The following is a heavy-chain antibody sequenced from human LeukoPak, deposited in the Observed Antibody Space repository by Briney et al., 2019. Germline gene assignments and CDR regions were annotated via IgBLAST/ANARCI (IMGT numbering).Heavy chain of an antibody. V-gene: IGHV3-74*01. CDR2: INSDGSST. J-gene: IGHJ6*03. D-gene: IGHD6-6*01. CDR1: GFTFSSYS. Sequence: GGSLRLSHAASGFTFSSYSMNWVRQPPGKGLVWVSRINSDGSSTSYADSVKGRFTISRDNAKNTLYLQMNSPRAEDTAVYYCARGSAARPGYYYYMDVWGKGTTVTVSS. CDR3: ARGSAARPGYYYYMDV.